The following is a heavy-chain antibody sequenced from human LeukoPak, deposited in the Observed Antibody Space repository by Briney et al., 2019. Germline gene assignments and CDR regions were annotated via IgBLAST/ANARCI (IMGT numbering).Heavy chain of an antibody. J-gene: IGHJ5*02. Sequence: PGGSLRLSCAVSGFTFSDYYMSWIRQAPGKGLEWVSYISSGGSTISHADSVKGRFTISRDNAENSLYLQMNSLVAEDTAVYYCTRDHRAMGRDTKGFDPWGQGTLVTVSS. CDR1: GFTFSDYY. D-gene: IGHD2-2*01. CDR2: ISSGGSTI. CDR3: TRDHRAMGRDTKGFDP. V-gene: IGHV3-11*01.